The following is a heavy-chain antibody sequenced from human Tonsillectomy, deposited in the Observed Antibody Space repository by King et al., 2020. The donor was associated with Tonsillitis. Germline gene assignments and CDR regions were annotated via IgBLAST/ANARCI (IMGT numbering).Heavy chain of an antibody. CDR2: VYYSGST. CDR3: ARDRFYYDRSAFDAFDN. Sequence: QLQESGPGLVKPSETLSLTCTLSGGSVSSTRDYWGWIRQPPGKGLEWIGSVYYSGSTHYNPSLKSRVTISADTSKNQFSLKLSSVTAADTALYYCARDRFYYDRSAFDAFDNW. J-gene: IGHJ3*02. D-gene: IGHD3-22*01. CDR1: GGSVSSTRDY. V-gene: IGHV4-39*02.